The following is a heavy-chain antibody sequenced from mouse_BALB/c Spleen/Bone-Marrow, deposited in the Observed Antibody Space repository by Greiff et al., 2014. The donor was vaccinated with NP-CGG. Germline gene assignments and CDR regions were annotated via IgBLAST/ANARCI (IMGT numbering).Heavy chain of an antibody. D-gene: IGHD1-1*01. J-gene: IGHJ2*01. V-gene: IGHV1-18*01. Sequence: EVKLVESGPELVKPGASMKISCKASGYSFTGYTMNWVKQSHGKNLEWIGLINPYNGGTSYNQKFKGKATLTVDKSSSTAYMELLSLTSEDSAVYYCARVYYGSSSFYFDYWGQGTTLTVSS. CDR3: ARVYYGSSSFYFDY. CDR2: INPYNGGT. CDR1: GYSFTGYT.